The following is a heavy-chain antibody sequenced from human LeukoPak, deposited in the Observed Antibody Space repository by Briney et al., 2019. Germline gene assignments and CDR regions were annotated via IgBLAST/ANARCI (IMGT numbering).Heavy chain of an antibody. D-gene: IGHD6-6*01. CDR2: INHSGST. CDR1: GEPFNGYY. J-gene: IGHJ5*02. Sequence: PSETLSLTCAVYGEPFNGYYWNWIRQSPGKGLEWIGEINHSGSTNYNPSLKSRVTISVDTSKNQFSLKLNSVTAADTAVYYCARGQSAYSSSSSWFDPWGQGTLVTVSS. CDR3: ARGQSAYSSSSSWFDP. V-gene: IGHV4-34*01.